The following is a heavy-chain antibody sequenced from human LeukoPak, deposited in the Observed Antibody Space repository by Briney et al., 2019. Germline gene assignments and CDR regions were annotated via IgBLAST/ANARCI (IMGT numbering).Heavy chain of an antibody. V-gene: IGHV4-31*03. CDR1: GGSISSGGYY. D-gene: IGHD5-18*01. CDR3: ARAGPDTALGY. Sequence: PSETPSLTCTVSGGSISSGGYYWSWIRQHPGKGLEWIGYIYYSGSTSYNPSLKSRVIISVDTSKNYFSLRLSSVTAADTAVYYCARAGPDTALGYWGQGTLVTVSS. J-gene: IGHJ4*02. CDR2: IYYSGST.